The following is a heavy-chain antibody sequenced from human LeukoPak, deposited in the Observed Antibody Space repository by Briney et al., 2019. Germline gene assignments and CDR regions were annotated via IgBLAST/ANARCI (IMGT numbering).Heavy chain of an antibody. CDR2: IASDGSST. CDR1: GFTFSSYW. J-gene: IGHJ4*02. CDR3: TSFYETN. Sequence: PGGSLRLSCAASGFTFSSYWMNWVRQAPGKGLVWVSRIASDGSSTTYADSVKGRFSISRDNAKNTVYLHINSLRVEDTAVYYCTSFYETNWGQGTLVTVSS. V-gene: IGHV3-74*01. D-gene: IGHD2/OR15-2a*01.